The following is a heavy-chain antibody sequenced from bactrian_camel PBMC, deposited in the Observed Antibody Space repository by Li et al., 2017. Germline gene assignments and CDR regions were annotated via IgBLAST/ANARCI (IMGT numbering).Heavy chain of an antibody. CDR3: AKGDARLPTGNK. V-gene: IGHV3S55*01. D-gene: IGHD2*01. J-gene: IGHJ4*01. CDR2: ISSDGST. CDR1: GFTYSSYF. Sequence: HVQLVESGGGSVQAGGSLRLSCASSGFTYSSYFMGWFRQAPGIACDLVSTISSDGSTYYANAVKGRFTISRDNAKNTLYLQLNDLKSEDTAMYYGAKGDARLPTGNKRGQGTQVTVS.